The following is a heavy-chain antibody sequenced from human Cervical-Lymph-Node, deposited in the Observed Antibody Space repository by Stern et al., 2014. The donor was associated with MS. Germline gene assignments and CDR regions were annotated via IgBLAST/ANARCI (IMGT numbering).Heavy chain of an antibody. CDR1: GFTFDDYP. V-gene: IGHV3-49*03. D-gene: IGHD3-10*01. J-gene: IGHJ4*02. CDR3: TKHGYDFPSGNYFFDH. Sequence: EVQLVQSGGGLVQPGRSLRLSCPVSGFTFDDYPMSWFRQAPGKGLEWIGFIRSKRYGGTTEYAASVKGRFVISRDDSKSCVYLQMNSLKTEDTAVYYCTKHGYDFPSGNYFFDHWGQGTLVTVSS. CDR2: IRSKRYGGTT.